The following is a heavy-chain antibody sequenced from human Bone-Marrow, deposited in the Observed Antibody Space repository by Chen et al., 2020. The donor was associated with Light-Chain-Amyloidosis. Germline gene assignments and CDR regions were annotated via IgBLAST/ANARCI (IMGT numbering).Heavy chain of an antibody. V-gene: IGHV3-53*01. J-gene: IGHJ4*02. CDR3: ARNGLGTYSGYPEDY. Sequence: EVQLVESGGGLIQPGGSLRLSCAASWFTVSSNYMSWVRQAPGKGLEWVSVIYSGGSTYYADSVKGRFTISRDNSKNTLYLQMNSLRAEDTAVYYCARNGLGTYSGYPEDYWGQGTLVTVSS. CDR1: WFTVSSNY. D-gene: IGHD5-12*01. CDR2: IYSGGST.